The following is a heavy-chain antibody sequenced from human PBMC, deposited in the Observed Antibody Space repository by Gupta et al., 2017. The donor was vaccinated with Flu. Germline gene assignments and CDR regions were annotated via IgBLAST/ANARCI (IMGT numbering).Heavy chain of an antibody. CDR3: TTSGYDNSHFDF. CDR2: IKRKTEGGTT. J-gene: IGHJ4*02. D-gene: IGHD3-22*01. V-gene: IGHV3-15*01. CDR1: GCTFSNAW. Sequence: EVQLVESGGGLVKTGGSLRLSCAASGCTFSNAWMSWVRQAPGKGLEWVGRIKRKTEGGTTDYAAPVKGRFTISRDDSENTLYVQMNSLKTEDTAVYYCTTSGYDNSHFDFWGQGTLVTVSS.